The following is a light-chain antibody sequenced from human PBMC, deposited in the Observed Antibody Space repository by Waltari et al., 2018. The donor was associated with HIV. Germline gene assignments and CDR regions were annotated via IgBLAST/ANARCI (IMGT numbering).Light chain of an antibody. CDR1: ESVSSSY. J-gene: IGKJ4*01. Sequence: EIVLTQSPGTLSLSPGERATLSCRASESVSSSYLAWYQQKPGQAPRLLIFGASSRATGIPDRFSGSGSGTDFTLTISRLEPEDFALYYCQQYHRSLTFGGGTKVEIK. CDR2: GAS. V-gene: IGKV3-20*01. CDR3: QQYHRSLT.